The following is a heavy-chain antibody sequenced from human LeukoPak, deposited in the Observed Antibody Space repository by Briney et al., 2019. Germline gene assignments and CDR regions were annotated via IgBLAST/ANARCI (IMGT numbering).Heavy chain of an antibody. D-gene: IGHD6-13*01. J-gene: IGHJ4*02. Sequence: GGSLRLSCAASGFTFSDYYMSWIRQAPGKGLEWVSYISSSGSTIYYADSVKGRFTISRDNSKNTLYLQMNSLRAEDTAVYYCAKDGGSSWYGFDYWGQGTLVTVSS. CDR3: AKDGGSSWYGFDY. CDR1: GFTFSDYY. V-gene: IGHV3-11*04. CDR2: ISSSGSTI.